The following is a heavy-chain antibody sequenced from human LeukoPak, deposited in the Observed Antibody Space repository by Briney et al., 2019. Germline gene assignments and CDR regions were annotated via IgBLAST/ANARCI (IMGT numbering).Heavy chain of an antibody. D-gene: IGHD3-22*01. CDR2: IYSGGST. CDR1: GFTVSSNY. Sequence: GGSLRLSCAASGFTVSSNYMSWVRQAPGKGLEWVSVIYSGGSTYYADSVKGRFTISRGNSKNTLYLQMNSLRAEDTAVYYCARDQSYYDSSGYRVYGFDYWGQGTLVTVSS. J-gene: IGHJ4*02. V-gene: IGHV3-66*01. CDR3: ARDQSYYDSSGYRVYGFDY.